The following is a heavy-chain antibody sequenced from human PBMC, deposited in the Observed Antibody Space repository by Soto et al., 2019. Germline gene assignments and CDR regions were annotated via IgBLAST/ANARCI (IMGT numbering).Heavy chain of an antibody. CDR1: GYTFTSYY. Sequence: ASVKVSCKASGYTFTSYYIHWVRQAPGQGLEWMGRINPSGGRTSYAQKLQGRVTITRDTSTSTVYTELSSLRSEDTAVYFSAREKGTSSYNTWGQGTLVTVSS. CDR3: AREKGTSSYNT. CDR2: INPSGGRT. V-gene: IGHV1-46*01. J-gene: IGHJ4*02. D-gene: IGHD2-2*01.